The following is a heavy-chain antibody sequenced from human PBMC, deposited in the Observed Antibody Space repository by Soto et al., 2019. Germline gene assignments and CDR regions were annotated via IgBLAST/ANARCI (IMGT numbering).Heavy chain of an antibody. J-gene: IGHJ4*02. CDR2: ISSTSSYI. V-gene: IGHV3-21*01. CDR1: GFTFSSYS. D-gene: IGHD3-10*01. Sequence: GGSLRLSCAASGFTFSSYSMNWVRQAPGKGLEWVSSISSTSSYIYHADSVKGRFTISRDNAENSLYLQMNSLRAEDTAVYYCAGGTGFGSTYDYWGQGTLVTVSS. CDR3: AGGTGFGSTYDY.